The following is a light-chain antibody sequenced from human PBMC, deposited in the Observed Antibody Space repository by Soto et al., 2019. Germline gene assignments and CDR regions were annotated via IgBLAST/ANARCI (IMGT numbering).Light chain of an antibody. CDR1: KLGDKY. CDR2: QDS. V-gene: IGLV3-1*01. J-gene: IGLJ2*01. Sequence: SYELTQPPSVSVSPGQTASITCSGDKLGDKYACWYQQKPGQSPVLVIYQDSKRPSRIPERFSGSNSGNTATLTISGTQAMDEADYYCQAWDSSTVLFGGGTKLTVL. CDR3: QAWDSSTVL.